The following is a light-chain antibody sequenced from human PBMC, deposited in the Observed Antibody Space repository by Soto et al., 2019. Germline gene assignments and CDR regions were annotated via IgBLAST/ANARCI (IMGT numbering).Light chain of an antibody. J-gene: IGKJ2*01. Sequence: EIVLTQSPATLSLSPGERATLSCRASQSVSSFLAWYQQTPGQAPRLLIYDASNRATGIPARFSGSGSGTDFTLTISSLEPEDFAVYYCQQRSNWPPYTLGQGTKLEIK. CDR1: QSVSSF. V-gene: IGKV3-11*01. CDR2: DAS. CDR3: QQRSNWPPYT.